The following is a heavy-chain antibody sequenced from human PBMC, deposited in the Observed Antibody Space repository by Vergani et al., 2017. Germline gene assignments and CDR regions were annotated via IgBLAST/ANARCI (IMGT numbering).Heavy chain of an antibody. CDR2: IYTSGST. J-gene: IGHJ5*02. CDR1: GGSISSGGYY. D-gene: IGHD6-13*01. Sequence: QVQLQESGPGLVKPSQTLSLTCTVSGGSISSGGYYWSWIRQHPGKGLEWIGRIYTSGSTNYNPSLKSRVTMSVDTSKNQFSLKLSSVTAADTAVYYCARDLGIAAAGWRWFDPWGQGTLVTVSS. CDR3: ARDLGIAAAGWRWFDP. V-gene: IGHV4-61*02.